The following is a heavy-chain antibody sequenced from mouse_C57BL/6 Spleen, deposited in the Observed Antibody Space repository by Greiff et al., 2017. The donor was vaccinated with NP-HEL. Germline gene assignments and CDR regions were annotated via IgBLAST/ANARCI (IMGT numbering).Heavy chain of an antibody. Sequence: QVQLQQPGAELVRPGSSVKLSCKASGYTFTSYWMHWVKQRPIQGLEWIGNIDPSDSETHYNQKFKDKATLTVDKSSSTAYMQFSSLTSEDSAVYYCARKDSSGFSYWGQGTLVTVSA. D-gene: IGHD3-2*02. J-gene: IGHJ3*01. CDR2: IDPSDSET. CDR1: GYTFTSYW. CDR3: ARKDSSGFSY. V-gene: IGHV1-52*01.